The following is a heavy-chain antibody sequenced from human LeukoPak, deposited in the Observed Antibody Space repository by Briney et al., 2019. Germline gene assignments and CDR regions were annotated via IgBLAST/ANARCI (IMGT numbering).Heavy chain of an antibody. D-gene: IGHD4-11*01. CDR3: ASKSTQSAFDI. V-gene: IGHV3-21*01. Sequence: GGSLRLSCAASGFTFSSYSMNWVRQAPGKGLEWVSSISSSSSYIYYADSVKGRFTISRDNAKNSLYLQMNSLRAVDTAVYYCASKSTQSAFDIWGQGTMVTVSS. CDR2: ISSSSSYI. CDR1: GFTFSSYS. J-gene: IGHJ3*02.